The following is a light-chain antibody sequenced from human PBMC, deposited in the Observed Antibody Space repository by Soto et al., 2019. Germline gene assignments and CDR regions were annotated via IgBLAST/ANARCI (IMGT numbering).Light chain of an antibody. CDR3: GTWDGTLRAYV. CDR2: VTD. Sequence: QSVLKQPPSVSAAPGQKVTISCSGSSSNIGNPYVSWYEHLPGTAPKLLIYVTDKRPSGIPHRFSASKSDTSATLGITGLQTGDEADYYCGTWDGTLRAYVFGTGTKVTVL. V-gene: IGLV1-51*01. J-gene: IGLJ1*01. CDR1: SSNIGNPY.